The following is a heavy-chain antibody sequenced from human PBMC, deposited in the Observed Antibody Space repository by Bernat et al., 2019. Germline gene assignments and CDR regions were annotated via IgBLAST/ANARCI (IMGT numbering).Heavy chain of an antibody. D-gene: IGHD3-10*02. V-gene: IGHV3-30-3*02. CDR3: AKDRTISMLAVFTGGELDY. Sequence: QVQVVESGGGVVQPGRSLRLSCAASGFSFSSYAMHWVRQAPGKGLEWVAVISYDGSNKYYADSVKGRFTISRDNSKNTLYLQMNSLRAEDTAVYYCAKDRTISMLAVFTGGELDYWGQGTLVTVSS. J-gene: IGHJ4*02. CDR1: GFSFSSYA. CDR2: ISYDGSNK.